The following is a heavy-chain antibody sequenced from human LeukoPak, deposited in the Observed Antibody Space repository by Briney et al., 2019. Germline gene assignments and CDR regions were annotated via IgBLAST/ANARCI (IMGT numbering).Heavy chain of an antibody. D-gene: IGHD3-3*01. V-gene: IGHV3-7*04. J-gene: IGHJ4*02. Sequence: GGSLRLSCAASGFTFSSYWMSWVRQPPGKGLEWVANIKQDGSEKYYVDSVKGRFTISRDNAKNSLYLQMNSLRAEDTAVYYCARASVLRFLEFDYWGQGTLVTVSS. CDR3: ARASVLRFLEFDY. CDR2: IKQDGSEK. CDR1: GFTFSSYW.